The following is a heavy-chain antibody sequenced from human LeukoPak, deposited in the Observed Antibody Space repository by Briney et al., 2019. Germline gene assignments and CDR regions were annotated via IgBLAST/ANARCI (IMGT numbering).Heavy chain of an antibody. D-gene: IGHD5-12*01. CDR1: GFTFSSYS. J-gene: IGHJ4*02. V-gene: IGHV3-21*01. CDR2: ISSSSSYM. Sequence: GGSLRLSCAASGFTFSSYSMNWVRQAPGKGLEWVSSISSSSSYMYYADSVKGRFTISRDNAKNSLYLQMNSLRAEDTAVYYCARAGSVATTPFDYWGQGTLVTVFS. CDR3: ARAGSVATTPFDY.